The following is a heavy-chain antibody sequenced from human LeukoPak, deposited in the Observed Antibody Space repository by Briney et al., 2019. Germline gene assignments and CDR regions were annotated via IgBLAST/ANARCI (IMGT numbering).Heavy chain of an antibody. CDR2: ISSSGYSI. CDR3: ARAGTAMVRAPASPPYYFDY. Sequence: GGSLRLSCAASGFTFSNFNMNWVRQAPGKGLEWVSCISSSGYSIYYADSVKGRFTISRDNAKNSLYLQMNSLRAEDTAVYYCARAGTAMVRAPASPPYYFDYWGQGTLVTVSS. CDR1: GFTFSNFN. J-gene: IGHJ4*02. V-gene: IGHV3-21*01. D-gene: IGHD5-18*01.